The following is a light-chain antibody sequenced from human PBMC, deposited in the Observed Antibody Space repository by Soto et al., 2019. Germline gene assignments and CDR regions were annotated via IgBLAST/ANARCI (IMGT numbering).Light chain of an antibody. V-gene: IGKV3-20*01. J-gene: IGKJ1*01. Sequence: EIVLTQSPGTLSLSPGERATLSCRASQSVSSSYLAWYQQKPGQAPRLLIYGASSSATGIPDRFSGSGSGTDFTLTISRLEPADFAVYYWHQYGSSPRTFGQGTKVEIK. CDR2: GAS. CDR3: HQYGSSPRT. CDR1: QSVSSSY.